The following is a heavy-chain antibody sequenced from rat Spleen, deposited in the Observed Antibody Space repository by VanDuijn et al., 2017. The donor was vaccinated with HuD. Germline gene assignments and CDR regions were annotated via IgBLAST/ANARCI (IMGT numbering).Heavy chain of an antibody. CDR3: ARDVYYGLHPPFAY. CDR1: GFSFNNYY. CDR2: ISTGGINP. D-gene: IGHD1-6*01. V-gene: IGHV5-25*01. J-gene: IGHJ3*01. Sequence: EVQLVESDGGLVQPGRSLKLSCAASGFSFNNYYMAWVRQAPTKGLEWVASISTGGINPSYRESVKGRFTISRDNVKSTLYLQMDSLRSEDTATYYCARDVYYGLHPPFAYWGQGTLVTVSS.